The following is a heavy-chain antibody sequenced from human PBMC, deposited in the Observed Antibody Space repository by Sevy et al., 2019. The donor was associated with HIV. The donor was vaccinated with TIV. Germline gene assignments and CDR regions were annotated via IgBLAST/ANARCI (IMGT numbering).Heavy chain of an antibody. Sequence: GGSLRLSCAASGFTFSSYTMNWVRQAPGKGLEWVSSISGSSGYIYYADSMKGRFTISRDNAKNSLYLQMNSLRAEDTAVYYCAGDPGYYDSSIYYYYFDYWGQGTLVTVSS. CDR2: ISGSSGYI. D-gene: IGHD3-22*01. J-gene: IGHJ4*02. CDR3: AGDPGYYDSSIYYYYFDY. V-gene: IGHV3-21*01. CDR1: GFTFSSYT.